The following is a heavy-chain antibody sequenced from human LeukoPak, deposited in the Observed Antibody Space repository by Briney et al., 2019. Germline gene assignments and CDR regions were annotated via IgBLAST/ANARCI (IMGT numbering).Heavy chain of an antibody. J-gene: IGHJ4*02. CDR2: IYYSGST. D-gene: IGHD6-19*01. CDR1: GGSISSYY. Sequence: SETLSLTCTVSGGSISSYYWSWIRQPPGKGLEWIGYIYYSGSTNYNPSLKSRVTISVDTSKNQFSLKLSSVTAADTAVYYCAGHISSGWSPRRYFDYWGQGTLVTVSS. V-gene: IGHV4-59*08. CDR3: AGHISSGWSPRRYFDY.